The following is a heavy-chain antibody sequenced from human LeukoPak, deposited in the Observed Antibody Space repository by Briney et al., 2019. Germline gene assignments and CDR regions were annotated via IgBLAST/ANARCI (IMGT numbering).Heavy chain of an antibody. CDR2: INPNSGGT. CDR3: ARSLNPDIVVVPAAIAGGYFDY. J-gene: IGHJ4*02. CDR1: GYTFTSYY. D-gene: IGHD2-2*01. Sequence: ASVKVSCKASGYTFTSYYLHWVRQAPGQGLEWMGWINPNSGGTNYAQKFQGRVTMTRDTSISTAYMELSRLRSDDTAVYYCARSLNPDIVVVPAAIAGGYFDYWGQGTLVTVSS. V-gene: IGHV1-2*02.